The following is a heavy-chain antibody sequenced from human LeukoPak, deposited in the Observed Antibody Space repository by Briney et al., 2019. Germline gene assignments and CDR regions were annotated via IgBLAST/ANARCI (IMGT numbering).Heavy chain of an antibody. D-gene: IGHD2-2*01. J-gene: IGHJ4*02. CDR3: ARGRGYCSSTSCSDFDY. CDR1: GGTFSSYA. V-gene: IGHV1-69*06. Sequence: ASVKVSCKASGGTFSSYAISWVRQAPGQGLEWMGGIIPIFGTANYAQKFQGRVTLTADKSTSTAYMELSSLRSEDTAVYYCARGRGYCSSTSCSDFDYWGQGTLVTVSS. CDR2: IIPIFGTA.